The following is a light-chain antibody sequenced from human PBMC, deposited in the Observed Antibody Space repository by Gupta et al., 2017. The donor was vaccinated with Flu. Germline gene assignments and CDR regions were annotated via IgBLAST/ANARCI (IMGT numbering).Light chain of an antibody. Sequence: GGDNISSNTVPWYRQQPGQAPVLVVYDDDDRPSGIPERFSGSNSGSTATLTISRVEAGDEADYYCQVWDTTNYRPVFGAGTRVAVL. V-gene: IGLV3-21*02. J-gene: IGLJ1*01. CDR1: NISSNT. CDR3: QVWDTTNYRPV. CDR2: DDD.